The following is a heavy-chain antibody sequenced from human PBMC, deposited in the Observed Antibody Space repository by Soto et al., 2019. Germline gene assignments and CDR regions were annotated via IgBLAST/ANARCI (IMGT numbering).Heavy chain of an antibody. J-gene: IGHJ4*02. CDR3: AHLPWKQLWPRPPVVY. CDR2: IYWDDDK. V-gene: IGHV2-5*02. D-gene: IGHD5-18*01. CDR1: GFSLSTSGVG. Sequence: QITLKESGPTLVKPTQTLTLTCTFSGFSLSTSGVGVGWIRQPPGKALEWLGIIYWDDDKRYSPSLKSRVTIPXXPXKXXLVLTMTTLDPVDTATYYCAHLPWKQLWPRPPVVYWGQGTPLTVSS.